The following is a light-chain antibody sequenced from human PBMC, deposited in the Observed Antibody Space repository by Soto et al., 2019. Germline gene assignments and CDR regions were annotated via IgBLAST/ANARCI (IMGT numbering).Light chain of an antibody. CDR2: EVS. Sequence: QSALTQPASVSGSPGQSITISCTGTSSDVGSYNLASWYQQHPGKAPKLMIYEVSKRPSGVSNRFSGSKSGNTASLTISGLQAEDEADYYCCSYAGSSTFAYVFGTGTKLTVL. CDR1: SSDVGSYNL. CDR3: CSYAGSSTFAYV. J-gene: IGLJ1*01. V-gene: IGLV2-23*02.